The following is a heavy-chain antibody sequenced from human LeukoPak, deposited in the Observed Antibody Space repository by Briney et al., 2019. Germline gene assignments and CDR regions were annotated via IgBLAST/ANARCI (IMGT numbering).Heavy chain of an antibody. J-gene: IGHJ4*02. CDR1: GFTFSSYS. CDR3: ARDLEMGASDTDY. V-gene: IGHV3-21*01. D-gene: IGHD5-24*01. Sequence: NAGGSLRLSCAASGFTFSSYSMTWVRHAPGKGLEWVSSISSSSSYIYYADSVEGRFTISRDHAKNSLYLQMNSLRAEDTAVYYCARDLEMGASDTDYWGQGTLVTVSS. CDR2: ISSSSSYI.